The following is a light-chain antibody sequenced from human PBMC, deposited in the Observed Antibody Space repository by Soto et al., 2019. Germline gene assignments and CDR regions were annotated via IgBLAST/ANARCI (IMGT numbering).Light chain of an antibody. J-gene: IGKJ2*01. Sequence: DVVMTQSPLSLPVTLGQPASISCRSSQSLLYRDGNTYLHWFQQRPGQSPRRLIYKVSNRDSGVPDRFSGSGSGADFTLKISRVEAEDVGVYYCLQAPHWPSYTFGQGTKLEIK. CDR1: QSLLYRDGNTY. CDR2: KVS. CDR3: LQAPHWPSYT. V-gene: IGKV2-30*01.